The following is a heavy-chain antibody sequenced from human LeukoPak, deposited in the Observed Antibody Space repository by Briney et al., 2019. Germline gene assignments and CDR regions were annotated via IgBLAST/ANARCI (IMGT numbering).Heavy chain of an antibody. Sequence: ASVKVSCKASGYTFTGYYMHWVRQAPGQGLEWMGWINPNSGGTNYAQKFQGRVTMTRDTSISTAYMELSRLRSDDTAVYYCARDLRGDYYYDTPLDAFDIWGQGTMVTVSS. CDR3: ARDLRGDYYYDTPLDAFDI. J-gene: IGHJ3*02. CDR2: INPNSGGT. D-gene: IGHD3-22*01. V-gene: IGHV1-2*02. CDR1: GYTFTGYY.